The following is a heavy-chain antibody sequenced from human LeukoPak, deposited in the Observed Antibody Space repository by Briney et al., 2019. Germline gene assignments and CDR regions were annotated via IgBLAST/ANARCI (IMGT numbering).Heavy chain of an antibody. CDR2: ISGSGGST. Sequence: GGSLRLSCAASGFTFSSYAMNWVHQAPGKGLEWVSAISGSGGSTYYADSVKGRFTISRDNSKNTLYLQMNSLRAEDTAVYYCAKDYYDSSGYYLPDYWGQGTLVTVSS. V-gene: IGHV3-23*01. CDR3: AKDYYDSSGYYLPDY. D-gene: IGHD3-22*01. CDR1: GFTFSSYA. J-gene: IGHJ4*02.